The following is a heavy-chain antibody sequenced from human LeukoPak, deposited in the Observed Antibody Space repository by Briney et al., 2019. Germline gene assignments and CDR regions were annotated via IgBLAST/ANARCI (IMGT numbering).Heavy chain of an antibody. Sequence: SETPSLTCAVYGGSFSGYYWSWIRQPPGKGLEWIGEINHSGSTNYNPSLKSRVTISVDTSKNQFSLKLSSVTAADTAVYYCARGRGRSGYDYWGQGTLVTVSS. CDR1: GGSFSGYY. V-gene: IGHV4-34*01. D-gene: IGHD3-22*01. CDR2: INHSGST. J-gene: IGHJ4*02. CDR3: ARGRGRSGYDY.